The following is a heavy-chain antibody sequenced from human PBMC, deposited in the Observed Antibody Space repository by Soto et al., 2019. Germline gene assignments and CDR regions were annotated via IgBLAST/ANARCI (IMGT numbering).Heavy chain of an antibody. V-gene: IGHV3-48*02. D-gene: IGHD2-15*01. CDR1: GFTFSSYS. J-gene: IGHJ6*02. CDR3: AREGVVVVAATYYYYYGMDV. Sequence: GGSLRLSCAASGFTFSSYSMNWVRQAPGKGLEWVSYISSSSSTIYYADSVKGRFTISRDNAKNSLYLQMNSLRDEDTAVYYCAREGVVVVAATYYYYYGMDVWGQGTTVTVSS. CDR2: ISSSSSTI.